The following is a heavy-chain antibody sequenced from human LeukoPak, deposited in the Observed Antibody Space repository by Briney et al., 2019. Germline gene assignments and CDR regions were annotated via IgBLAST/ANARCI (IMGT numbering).Heavy chain of an antibody. Sequence: ASVKVSCKASGYTFTGYYMHWVRQAPGQGLEWMGWINPNSGGTNYAQKFQGRVTMTRDTSISTAYMELSRLRSDDTAVYYCARVPSIVVVPAAPDYWGQGTLVTVSS. CDR1: GYTFTGYY. V-gene: IGHV1-2*02. CDR3: ARVPSIVVVPAAPDY. D-gene: IGHD2-2*01. J-gene: IGHJ4*02. CDR2: INPNSGGT.